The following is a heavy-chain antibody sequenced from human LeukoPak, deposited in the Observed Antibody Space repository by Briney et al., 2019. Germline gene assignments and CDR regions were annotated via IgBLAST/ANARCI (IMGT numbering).Heavy chain of an antibody. Sequence: SETLSLTCAVYGGSFSGYYWSWIRQPPGKGLEWIGYIYYSGSTNYNPSLKSRVTISVDTSKNQFSLKLSSVTAADTAVYYCARGSIVVVPAAIFLQAFDIWGQGTMVTVSS. CDR3: ARGSIVVVPAAIFLQAFDI. CDR1: GGSFSGYY. J-gene: IGHJ3*02. D-gene: IGHD2-2*01. CDR2: IYYSGST. V-gene: IGHV4-59*01.